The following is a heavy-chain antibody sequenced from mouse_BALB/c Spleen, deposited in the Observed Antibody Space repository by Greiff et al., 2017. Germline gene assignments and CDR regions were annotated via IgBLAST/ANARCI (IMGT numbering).Heavy chain of an antibody. CDR3: ARGDDGYYLYYFDY. CDR1: GYSITSGYY. V-gene: IGHV3-6*02. D-gene: IGHD2-3*01. J-gene: IGHJ2*01. CDR2: ISYDGSN. Sequence: EVKVEESGPGLVKPSQSLSLTCSVTGYSITSGYYWNWIRQFPGNKLEWMGYISYDGSNNYNPSLKNRISITRDTSKNQFFLKLNSVTTEDTATYYCARGDDGYYLYYFDYWGQGTTLTVSS.